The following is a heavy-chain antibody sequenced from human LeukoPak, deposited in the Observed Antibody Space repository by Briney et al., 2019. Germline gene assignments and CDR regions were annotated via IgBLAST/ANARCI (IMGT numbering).Heavy chain of an antibody. D-gene: IGHD3-10*01. CDR1: GFTFSSHA. V-gene: IGHV3-30-3*01. J-gene: IGHJ4*02. Sequence: PGGSLRLSCAASGFTFSSHAMHWVRQAPGKGLEWVAVISYDGSNKYYADSVKGRFTISRDNSKNTLYLQMNSLRAEDTAVYYCAKDSGTFFGELSNYWGQGTLVAVSS. CDR2: ISYDGSNK. CDR3: AKDSGTFFGELSNY.